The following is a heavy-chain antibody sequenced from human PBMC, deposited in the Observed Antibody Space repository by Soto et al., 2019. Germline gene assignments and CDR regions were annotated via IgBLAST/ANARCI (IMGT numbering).Heavy chain of an antibody. CDR3: ASLTAGDYYDSSGYFDY. V-gene: IGHV1-69*01. J-gene: IGHJ4*02. Sequence: QVQLVQSGAEVKKPGSSVKVSCKASGGTFSSYAISWVRQAPGQGLEWMGGIIPIFGTANYAQKFQGRVTITAYESTSTAYMELSSLRSEDTAVYYCASLTAGDYYDSSGYFDYWGQGTLVTVSS. CDR1: GGTFSSYA. CDR2: IIPIFGTA. D-gene: IGHD3-22*01.